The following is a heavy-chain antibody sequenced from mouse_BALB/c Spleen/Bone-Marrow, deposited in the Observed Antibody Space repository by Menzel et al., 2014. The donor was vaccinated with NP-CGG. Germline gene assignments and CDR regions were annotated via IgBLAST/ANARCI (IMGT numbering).Heavy chain of an antibody. CDR2: ISSGGSNT. CDR3: ARHQRYYAMDY. J-gene: IGHJ4*01. Sequence: EVKLVESGGDLVKPGGSLKLSCAASGFTFSSYGMSWGRQTPDKRLEWAATISSGGSNTYYPDSVKGRFTISRDNAKNTLYQQMSGLKSEDTAMYYCARHQRYYAMDYWGQGTSVTVSS. CDR1: GFTFSSYG. V-gene: IGHV5-6*01.